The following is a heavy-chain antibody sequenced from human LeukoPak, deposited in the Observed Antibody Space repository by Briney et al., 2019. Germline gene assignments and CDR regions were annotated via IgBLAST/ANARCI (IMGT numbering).Heavy chain of an antibody. CDR1: GGSFSGYY. D-gene: IGHD2/OR15-2a*01. CDR3: ARAYRRQADYLLQFDY. J-gene: IGHJ4*02. Sequence: SETLSLTCAVYGGSFSGYYWSWIRQPPGKGLEWIGEINHSGSTNYNPSLKSQVTISVDTSKNQFSLKLSSVTAADTAVYYCARAYRRQADYLLQFDYWGQGTLVTVSS. V-gene: IGHV4-34*01. CDR2: INHSGST.